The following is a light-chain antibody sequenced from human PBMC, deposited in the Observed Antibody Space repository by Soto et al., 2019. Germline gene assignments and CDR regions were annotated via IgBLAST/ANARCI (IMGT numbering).Light chain of an antibody. Sequence: ALTQPASVSGSPGQSITISCTGTSSDVGGYKYVSWYQQHPGEAPKLMIYDVSNRPSGVSNRFSGSKSGNTSSLTISGLQAEDEADYYCSSYTSSSTRVFGTGTKVTVL. V-gene: IGLV2-14*01. J-gene: IGLJ1*01. CDR3: SSYTSSSTRV. CDR2: DVS. CDR1: SSDVGGYKY.